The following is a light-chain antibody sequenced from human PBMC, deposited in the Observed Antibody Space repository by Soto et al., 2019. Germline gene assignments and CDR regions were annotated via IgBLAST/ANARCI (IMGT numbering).Light chain of an antibody. CDR1: SSDIGGYNF. Sequence: QSALTQPPSASGSPGQSVTISCTGTSSDIGGYNFVSWYQQNPGKAPKLIIYEVNNRPSGVPDRFSGSKSGNTAPLTVSGLQADDEGDYYCSSYAGTNNLGVFGGGTKLTVL. V-gene: IGLV2-8*01. J-gene: IGLJ3*02. CDR3: SSYAGTNNLGV. CDR2: EVN.